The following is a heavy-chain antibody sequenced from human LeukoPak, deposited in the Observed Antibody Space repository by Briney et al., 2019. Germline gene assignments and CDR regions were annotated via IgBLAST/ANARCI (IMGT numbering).Heavy chain of an antibody. V-gene: IGHV3-21*01. CDR1: GFTFTTYT. J-gene: IGHJ4*02. Sequence: PGGSLRLTCVASGFTFTTYTMNWVRQAPGKGLEWVSSISSRSSDIYYADSLKGRFTISRDNAKNSLYLQMNGLRAEDMAVYYCARVDYASGSYYWGQGTLVTVSS. CDR2: ISSRSSDI. D-gene: IGHD3-10*01. CDR3: ARVDYASGSYY.